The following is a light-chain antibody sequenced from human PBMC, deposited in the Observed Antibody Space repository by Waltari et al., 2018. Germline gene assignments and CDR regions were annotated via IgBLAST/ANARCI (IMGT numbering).Light chain of an antibody. Sequence: EIVLTQSPGTLSLSPGERATLSCRASQSVSRALAWYQQKPGQAPRLLIYDASRRATGIPDRFSGSVSGTDFRLTITGLEPEDFAVYYCQHYVRLPATFGQGTKVEIK. CDR3: QHYVRLPAT. V-gene: IGKV3-20*01. J-gene: IGKJ1*01. CDR2: DAS. CDR1: QSVSRA.